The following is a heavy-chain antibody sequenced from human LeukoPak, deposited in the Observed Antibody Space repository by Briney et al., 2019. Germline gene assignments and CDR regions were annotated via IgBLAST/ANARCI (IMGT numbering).Heavy chain of an antibody. V-gene: IGHV3-30*18. CDR3: AKAISYYDSSGDSYYYYGMDV. Sequence: GGSLRLSCAASGFTSSSYGMHWVRQAPGKGLEWVAVISYDGSNKYYADSVKGRFTISRDNSKNTLYLQMNSLRAEDTAVYYCAKAISYYDSSGDSYYYYGMDVWGQGTTVTVSS. J-gene: IGHJ6*02. CDR1: GFTSSSYG. D-gene: IGHD3-22*01. CDR2: ISYDGSNK.